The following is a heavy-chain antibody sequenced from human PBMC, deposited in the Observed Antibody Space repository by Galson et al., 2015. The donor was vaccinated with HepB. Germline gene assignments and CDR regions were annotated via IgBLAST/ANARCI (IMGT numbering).Heavy chain of an antibody. CDR3: ARDRGYNYGRYEY. D-gene: IGHD5-18*01. Sequence: TLSLTCTVSGASIRSGDYYWNWIRQPPGKGLEWIGFIYYSGTTYYNPSLKSRITISLYKSKNQFSLYLSSVTAADTAVYYCARDRGYNYGRYEYWGQGTLVTVYS. CDR2: IYYSGTT. V-gene: IGHV4-30-4*01. CDR1: GASIRSGDYY. J-gene: IGHJ4*02.